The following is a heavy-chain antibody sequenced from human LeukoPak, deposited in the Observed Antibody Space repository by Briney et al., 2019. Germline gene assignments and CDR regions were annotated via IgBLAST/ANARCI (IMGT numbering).Heavy chain of an antibody. J-gene: IGHJ5*02. CDR1: GYTFTGYY. CDR2: INPNSGGT. Sequence: ASVKVSCKASGYTFTGYYMHWVRQAPGQGLEWMGWINPNSGGTNYAQKFQGRVTMTRDTSISTAYMELSRLRSDDTAVYYCARDADTAMANFAHWGQGTLVTVSS. V-gene: IGHV1-2*02. D-gene: IGHD5-18*01. CDR3: ARDADTAMANFAH.